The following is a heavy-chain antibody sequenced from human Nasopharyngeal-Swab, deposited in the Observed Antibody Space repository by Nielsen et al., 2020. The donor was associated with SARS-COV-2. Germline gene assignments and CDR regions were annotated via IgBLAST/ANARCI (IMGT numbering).Heavy chain of an antibody. V-gene: IGHV3-64*01. Sequence: WIRQPPGKGPEYVSAISSNGGSTYYANSVKGRFTISRDNSKNTLYLQMGSLRAEDMAVYYCAGVGKLYSSSPRNYMDVWGKGTTVTVSS. J-gene: IGHJ6*03. CDR2: ISSNGGST. CDR3: AGVGKLYSSSPRNYMDV. D-gene: IGHD6-6*01.